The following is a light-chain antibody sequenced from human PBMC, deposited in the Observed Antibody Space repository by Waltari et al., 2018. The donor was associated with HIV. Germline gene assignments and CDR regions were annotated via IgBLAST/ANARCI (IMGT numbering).Light chain of an antibody. CDR3: SSHAGSNNYV. CDR2: EVS. V-gene: IGLV2-8*01. CDR1: SSDVGGYDY. Sequence: QSALTQPPSASGSPGQSVTISCSGPSSDVGGYDYVSWYQQHPGKAPKLMFYEVSKRPSGVPDRFSGSKSGNTASLTVAGLQAEDEADYYCSSHAGSNNYVFGTGTKVTVL. J-gene: IGLJ1*01.